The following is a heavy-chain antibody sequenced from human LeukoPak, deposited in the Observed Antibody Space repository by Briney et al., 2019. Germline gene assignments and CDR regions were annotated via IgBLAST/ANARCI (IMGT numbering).Heavy chain of an antibody. Sequence: PSETLSLTCAVYGGSFSGYYWSWIRQPPGKGLEWIGYIYYSGSTNYNPSLKSRVTISVDTSKNQFSLKLSSVTAADTAVYYCARVRKDIVVVPAAIGYHFDYWGQGTLVTVSS. J-gene: IGHJ4*02. CDR3: ARVRKDIVVVPAAIGYHFDY. CDR1: GGSFSGYY. D-gene: IGHD2-2*01. V-gene: IGHV4-59*01. CDR2: IYYSGST.